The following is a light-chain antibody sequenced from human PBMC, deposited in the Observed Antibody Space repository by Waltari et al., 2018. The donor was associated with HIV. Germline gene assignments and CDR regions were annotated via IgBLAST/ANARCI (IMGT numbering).Light chain of an antibody. Sequence: QSVLTQPASVSGSPGRSITISCTGTNSDIGGYNYVSRYQQHPGRAPKLILYDVTTRPSGVSYRFSGSKSGNTASLTISGLLAEDEADYYCSSYASNTYVVFGGGTKLTVL. J-gene: IGLJ2*01. V-gene: IGLV2-14*01. CDR1: NSDIGGYNY. CDR3: SSYASNTYVV. CDR2: DVT.